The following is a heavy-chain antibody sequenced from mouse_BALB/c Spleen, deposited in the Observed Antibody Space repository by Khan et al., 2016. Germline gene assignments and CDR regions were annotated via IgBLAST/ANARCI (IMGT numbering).Heavy chain of an antibody. CDR3: ATGDGNYRTYWYFDV. Sequence: EVQFQESGPELVKPGASVKMSCKASGYTFTSYVMHWVKQKPGQGLEWIGYINPYSDGTKYNEKFKGKATLTSDKSSSTAYMELSSLTSEDSAVYYCATGDGNYRTYWYFDVWGAGTTVTVSS. D-gene: IGHD2-1*01. J-gene: IGHJ1*01. CDR1: GYTFTSYV. V-gene: IGHV1S136*01. CDR2: INPYSDGT.